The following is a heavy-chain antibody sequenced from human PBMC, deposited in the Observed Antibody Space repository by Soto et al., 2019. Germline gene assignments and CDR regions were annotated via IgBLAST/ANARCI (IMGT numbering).Heavy chain of an antibody. CDR2: INPNSGGT. V-gene: IGHV1-2*04. CDR3: ARETIHSYGNYGLDV. D-gene: IGHD5-18*01. CDR1: GYTFTDYY. Sequence: ASVKVSCKASGYTFTDYYMHWVRQAPGQGLEWMGWINPNSGGTNYAQNFQGWVTMTRDTSISTVYMEVSRLRSDDTAVYYCARETIHSYGNYGLDVWGQGTTVTVSS. J-gene: IGHJ6*02.